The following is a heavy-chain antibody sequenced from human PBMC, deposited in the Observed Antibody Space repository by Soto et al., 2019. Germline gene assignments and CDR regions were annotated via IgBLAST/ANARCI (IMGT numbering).Heavy chain of an antibody. Sequence: QVQLVESGGGVVQPGRSLRLSCAASGFTFSSYGMHWVRQAPGKGLEWVAVIGYDGSNKYYADSVKGRFTISRDNSKNTLYLQMNSLRAEDTAVYYCARDAAGLELVYYYYYYMDVWGKGTTVTVSS. D-gene: IGHD1-7*01. CDR2: IGYDGSNK. J-gene: IGHJ6*03. CDR3: ARDAAGLELVYYYYYYMDV. V-gene: IGHV3-33*01. CDR1: GFTFSSYG.